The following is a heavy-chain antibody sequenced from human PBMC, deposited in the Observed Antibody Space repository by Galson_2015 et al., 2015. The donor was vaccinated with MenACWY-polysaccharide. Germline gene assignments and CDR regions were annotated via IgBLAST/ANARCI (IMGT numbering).Heavy chain of an antibody. D-gene: IGHD3-10*01. J-gene: IGHJ4*02. V-gene: IGHV4-31*03. CDR3: AGIPSTMTSFGWFGPWGLDY. Sequence: TLSLTCNVSGGSISSSGYHWPWIRQHPRKGLEWIGYIFNRGGTKTNPSLESRVTVSADRSKNQFSLKLSSVTAADTAVYYCAGIPSTMTSFGWFGPWGLDYWGQGILVTVSS. CDR2: IFNRGGT. CDR1: GGSISSSGYH.